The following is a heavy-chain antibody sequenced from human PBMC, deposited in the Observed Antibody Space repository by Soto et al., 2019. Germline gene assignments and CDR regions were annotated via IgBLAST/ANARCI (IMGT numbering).Heavy chain of an antibody. CDR2: INGAGSA. V-gene: IGHV3-66*01. J-gene: IGHJ6*02. CDR3: VRENYYYGMDV. Sequence: EEQLVESGGGLVQPGGSLRLSCAASGFSVSVNLMNWVRQAPGKGLEWVSVINGAGSADYTDSVKGRFTISRDISKNTPDLQMNSLRAEDTAVYYCVRENYYYGMDVWGQGTTVTVS. CDR1: GFSVSVNL.